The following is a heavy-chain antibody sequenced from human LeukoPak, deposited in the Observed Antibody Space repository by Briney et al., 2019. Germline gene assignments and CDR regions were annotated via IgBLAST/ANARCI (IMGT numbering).Heavy chain of an antibody. CDR3: ARAVVVAATTLGY. D-gene: IGHD2-15*01. Sequence: SVKVSCKASGYTFTGDDVHWVRQAPGQGLEWMGGIIPIFGTANYAQKFQGRVTITADESTSTAYMELSSLRSEDTAVYYCARAVVVAATTLGYWGQGTLVTVSS. V-gene: IGHV1-69*13. CDR1: GYTFTGDD. CDR2: IIPIFGTA. J-gene: IGHJ4*02.